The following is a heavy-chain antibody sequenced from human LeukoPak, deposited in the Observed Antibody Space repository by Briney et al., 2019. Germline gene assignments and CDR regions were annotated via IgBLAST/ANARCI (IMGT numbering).Heavy chain of an antibody. D-gene: IGHD2-2*01. CDR2: IRYEGSNK. CDR1: GFTFSNYG. J-gene: IGHJ4*02. V-gene: IGHV3-30*02. CDR3: AKDLARYCSSSSCMGDY. Sequence: GGSLRLSCAASGFTFSNYGMHWVRQAPGKGLEWVAFIRYEGSNKNYADSVKGRFTISRDNSKHTLYLQMTSLRAEDTAVYYCAKDLARYCSSSSCMGDYWGQGTLVTVSS.